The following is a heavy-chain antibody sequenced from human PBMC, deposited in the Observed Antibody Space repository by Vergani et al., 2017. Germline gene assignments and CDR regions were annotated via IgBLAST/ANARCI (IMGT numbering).Heavy chain of an antibody. CDR1: ESSFISNE. D-gene: IGHD2-21*01. J-gene: IGHJ4*02. V-gene: IGHV5-51*01. CDR2: INPIDSKI. CDR3: TRHVPCGDGACLHFDH. Sequence: EVMLVQCGAEVKKPGESLKISCKYSESSFISNEIAWVRQMSGKGLQWMGNINPIDSKIAYSPSFQGQAIMSLDKSITTAYLQWRSLKASDTAIYYCTRHVPCGDGACLHFDHWGQGTQVTVSS.